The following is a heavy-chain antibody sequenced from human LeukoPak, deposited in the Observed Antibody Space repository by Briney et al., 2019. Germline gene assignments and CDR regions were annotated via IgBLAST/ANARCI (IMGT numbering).Heavy chain of an antibody. CDR3: ARVDSDSGFPFVEYFQL. J-gene: IGHJ1*01. D-gene: IGHD6-19*01. CDR1: GYTLPSYG. V-gene: IGHV1-18*01. Sequence: AAVKVSRKASGYTLPSYGISWVRQAPGQGREWMGWITAHNGNTNYAQKPQGRVTTTTDTSTSTAYMELRSLRSDGTAVYYCARVDSDSGFPFVEYFQLWGRGTRVSVFS. CDR2: ITAHNGNT.